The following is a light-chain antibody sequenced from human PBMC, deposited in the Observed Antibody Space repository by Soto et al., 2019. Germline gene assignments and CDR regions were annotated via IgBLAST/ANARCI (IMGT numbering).Light chain of an antibody. Sequence: QSALTQPASVSGSPGQSIAISCTGTSSDVGIYNYVSWYQQHTGKVPKLIIYEVTNRPSGVSNRFSGSKSGNTASLIISGLQAEDDADYYCTSYTTSSTRVFGTGTKVTVL. CDR3: TSYTTSSTRV. J-gene: IGLJ1*01. V-gene: IGLV2-14*01. CDR2: EVT. CDR1: SSDVGIYNY.